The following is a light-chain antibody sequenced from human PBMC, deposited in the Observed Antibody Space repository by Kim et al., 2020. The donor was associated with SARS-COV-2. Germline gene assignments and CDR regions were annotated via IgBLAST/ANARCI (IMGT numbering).Light chain of an antibody. J-gene: IGLJ2*01. CDR2: RDG. CDR1: NIGSKN. V-gene: IGLV3-9*01. Sequence: SYELTQPLSVSVALGQTARITCGGNNIGSKNVHWYQQKPGQAPVLVIYRDGDRPSGIPERFSGSNSGNTATLTISRAQAGDEADYYCQAWDSSTVIFGGG. CDR3: QAWDSSTVI.